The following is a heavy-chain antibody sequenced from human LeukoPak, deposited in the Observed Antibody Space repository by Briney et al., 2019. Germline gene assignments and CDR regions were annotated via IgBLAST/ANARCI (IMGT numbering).Heavy chain of an antibody. CDR1: GGSISSGGYY. D-gene: IGHD3-22*01. CDR2: IYYSGST. J-gene: IGHJ4*02. V-gene: IGHV4-31*03. Sequence: SQTLSLTCTVSGGSISSGGYYWSWIRQHPGKGLEWIGYIYYSGSTYYNPSLKSRVTISVDTSKNQFSLKLSSVTAADTAVYYCARGHPTYYCDSSHLDYWGQGTLVTVSS. CDR3: ARGHPTYYCDSSHLDY.